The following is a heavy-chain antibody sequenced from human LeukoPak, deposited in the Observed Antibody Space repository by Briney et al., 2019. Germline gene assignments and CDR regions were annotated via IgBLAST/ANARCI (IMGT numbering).Heavy chain of an antibody. CDR3: ARDAQLERRWWFDP. D-gene: IGHD1-1*01. V-gene: IGHV3-30-3*01. J-gene: IGHJ5*02. CDR2: ISYDGSNK. Sequence: PGGSLRLSCAASGFTFNNYWMHWVRQAPGKGLEWVAVISYDGSNKYCADSVKGRFTISRDNSKNTLYLQMNSLRAEDTAVYYCARDAQLERRWWFDPWGQGTLVTVSS. CDR1: GFTFNNYW.